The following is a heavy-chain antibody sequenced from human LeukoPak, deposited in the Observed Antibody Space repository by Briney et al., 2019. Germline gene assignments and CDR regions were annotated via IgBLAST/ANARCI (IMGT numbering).Heavy chain of an antibody. CDR3: AKDPSNVSRTLDI. J-gene: IGHJ3*02. V-gene: IGHV3-30*02. CDR2: IRSEGTNK. Sequence: PGGSLRLSCVASVFTSRIYSMHWVPQAPGRGRECVAFIRSEGTNKYYSDSVEGRFTVSRDNSKNTLFLQMNSLRPEDTALYYCAKDPSNVSRTLDIWGQGTLVTVSA. D-gene: IGHD3-10*02. CDR1: VFTSRIYS.